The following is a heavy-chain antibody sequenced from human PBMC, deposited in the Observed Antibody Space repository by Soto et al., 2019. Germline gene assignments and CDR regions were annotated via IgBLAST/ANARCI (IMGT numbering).Heavy chain of an antibody. CDR3: AKTENYHYYGMDV. J-gene: IGHJ6*02. V-gene: IGHV3-21*01. CDR2: ISSSSSYI. CDR1: GFTFSSYS. Sequence: GGSLRLSCAASGFTFSSYSMNWVRQAPGKGLEWVSSISSSSSYIYYADSVKGRFTISRDNAKNSLYLQMNNLRAEDTAVYYCAKTENYHYYGMDVWGQGTTVTVYS.